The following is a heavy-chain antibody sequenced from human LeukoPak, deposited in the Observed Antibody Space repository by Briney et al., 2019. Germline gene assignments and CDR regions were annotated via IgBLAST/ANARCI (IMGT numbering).Heavy chain of an antibody. CDR3: AKVNYDDSSGFYYESEIDY. V-gene: IGHV3-23*01. Sequence: GGSLRLSCAASGFTFSYYAMSWVCQAPGKGLEWVSTIPGSGGAWVSSITGTSSSPFYADSVKGRFTISRDNSKNTLYLQMNSLRAEDTAVYYCAKVNYDDSSGFYYESEIDYWGQGTLVTVSS. J-gene: IGHJ4*02. CDR1: GFTFSYYA. D-gene: IGHD3-22*01. CDR2: IPGSGGAWVSSITGTSSSP.